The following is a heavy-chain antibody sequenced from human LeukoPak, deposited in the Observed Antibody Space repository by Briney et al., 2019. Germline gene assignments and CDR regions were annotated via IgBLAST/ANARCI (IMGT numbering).Heavy chain of an antibody. Sequence: GGSLRLSCAASRFTLSNYWMSWVRQAPGKGLEWVANIKQDGSETYYVDSVKGRSTISRDNAKNSLSLRMNSLRAEDTAVYYCARQRGSGCLDYWGQGTLVTVSS. CDR1: RFTLSNYW. J-gene: IGHJ4*02. CDR2: IKQDGSET. V-gene: IGHV3-7*01. CDR3: ARQRGSGCLDY. D-gene: IGHD6-19*01.